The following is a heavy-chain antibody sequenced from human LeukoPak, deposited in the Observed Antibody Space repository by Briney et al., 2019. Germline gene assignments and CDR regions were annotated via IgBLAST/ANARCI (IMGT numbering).Heavy chain of an antibody. D-gene: IGHD3-10*01. CDR1: GFTVSGNY. CDR3: AKGKFGDPLNY. Sequence: GGSLRLSCTASGFTVSGNYMNWVRQAPGKGLEWVSVVFTDGNIYYADSVKGRFTISKDNSKNTVDLLMNNVRAEDTALYYCAKGKFGDPLNYWGQGTLVTVSS. V-gene: IGHV3-53*01. CDR2: VFTDGNI. J-gene: IGHJ4*02.